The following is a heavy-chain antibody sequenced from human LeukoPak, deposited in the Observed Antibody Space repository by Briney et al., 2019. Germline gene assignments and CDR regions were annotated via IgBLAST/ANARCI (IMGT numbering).Heavy chain of an antibody. J-gene: IGHJ5*02. V-gene: IGHV4-61*02. CDR1: GGSISSGSYY. D-gene: IGHD3-22*01. CDR2: IYTSGST. Sequence: SETLSLTCTVSGGSISSGSYYWSWIRQPAGKGLEWIGRIYTSGSTNYNPSLKSRVTISVDTSKNQFSLKLSSVTAADTAVYYCASHYYDSSGFNWFDPWGQGTLVTVSS. CDR3: ASHYYDSSGFNWFDP.